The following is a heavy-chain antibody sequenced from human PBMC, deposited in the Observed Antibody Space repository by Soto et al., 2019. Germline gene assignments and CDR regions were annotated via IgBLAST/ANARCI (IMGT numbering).Heavy chain of an antibody. CDR3: AKGGRQWLVTSDFNF. D-gene: IGHD6-19*01. J-gene: IGHJ4*02. CDR1: GFTLSIYS. CDR2: IMPGSSHI. Sequence: GGSLRLSCAASGFTLSIYSMNWVRQAPGKGLEWVSYIMPGSSHIFYADSVKGRFTISRDNAKNSLYLEMTSLRAEDTAVYYCAKGGRQWLVTSDFNFWGQGALVTVSS. V-gene: IGHV3-48*01.